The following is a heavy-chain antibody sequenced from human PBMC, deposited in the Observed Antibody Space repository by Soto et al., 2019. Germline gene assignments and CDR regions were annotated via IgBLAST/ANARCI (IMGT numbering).Heavy chain of an antibody. V-gene: IGHV4-31*03. J-gene: IGHJ5*02. D-gene: IGHD6-13*01. CDR2: ISYRGTP. CDR1: GGSISNSGAYY. CDR3: ARVSATGTRWFDP. Sequence: SETLSLTCTVSGGSISNSGAYYWGWVRQPTGKGLEWIGYISYRGTPYYTPSLKSRVPLSIDPAKNQFSLKLSSVTAADTAVYFCARVSATGTRWFDPWGQGTLVTVS.